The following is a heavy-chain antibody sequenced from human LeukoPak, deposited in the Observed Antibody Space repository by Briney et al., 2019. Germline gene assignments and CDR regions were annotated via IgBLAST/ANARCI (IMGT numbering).Heavy chain of an antibody. CDR3: ASGMRVGPNI. Sequence: GGSLRLPCAASGFTFSSYWMSWVRQAPGKGLEWVSSISSSSSYIYYADSVKGRFTISRDNAKNSLYLQMNSLRAEDTAVYYCASGMRVGPNIWGQGTLVTVSS. J-gene: IGHJ4*02. D-gene: IGHD1-26*01. CDR2: ISSSSSYI. V-gene: IGHV3-21*01. CDR1: GFTFSSYW.